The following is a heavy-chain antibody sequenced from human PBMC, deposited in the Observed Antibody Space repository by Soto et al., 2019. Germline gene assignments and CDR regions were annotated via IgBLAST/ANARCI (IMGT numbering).Heavy chain of an antibody. V-gene: IGHV3-11*01. CDR1: GFTFSDYS. D-gene: IGHD3-3*01. CDR2: ISSSGSTI. J-gene: IGHJ3*02. Sequence: QVQLVESGGGLVKPGGSLRLSCAASGFTFSDYSMSWIRQAPGKGLEWVSYISSSGSTIYYADSVKGRFTISRDNAKNSLYLQMNSLRADDTAVYYCARGIYDFWSGYYVGAFDIWGQGTMVTVSS. CDR3: ARGIYDFWSGYYVGAFDI.